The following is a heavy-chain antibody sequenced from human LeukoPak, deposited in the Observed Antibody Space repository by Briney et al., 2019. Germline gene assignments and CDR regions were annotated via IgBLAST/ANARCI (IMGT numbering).Heavy chain of an antibody. CDR3: ARGTSAYSGYRYRGNAFDI. D-gene: IGHD2-21*01. Sequence: GGSLRLSCAASGFTFSSYGMHWVRQAPGKGLEWVAFIRYDGSNKYYADSVKGRFTISRDNSKNTLYLQMNSLRAEDTAVYYCARGTSAYSGYRYRGNAFDIWGQGTMVTVSS. J-gene: IGHJ3*02. CDR2: IRYDGSNK. V-gene: IGHV3-30*02. CDR1: GFTFSSYG.